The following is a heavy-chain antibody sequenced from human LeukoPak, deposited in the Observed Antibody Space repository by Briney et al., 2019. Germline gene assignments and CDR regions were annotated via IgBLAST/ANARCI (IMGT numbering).Heavy chain of an antibody. D-gene: IGHD6-13*01. Sequence: GGSLRLSCAASGFTFDDYAMHWVRPAPGKGLEWVSGISWNSGSIGYADSVKGRFTISRDNAKNSLYLKMSSLRAEDMALYYCAKATGSSWDYYYYYMDVWGKGTTVTVSS. J-gene: IGHJ6*03. CDR1: GFTFDDYA. CDR3: AKATGSSWDYYYYYMDV. CDR2: ISWNSGSI. V-gene: IGHV3-9*03.